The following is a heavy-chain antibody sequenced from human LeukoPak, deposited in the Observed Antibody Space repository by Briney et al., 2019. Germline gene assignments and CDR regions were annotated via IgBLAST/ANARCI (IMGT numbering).Heavy chain of an antibody. V-gene: IGHV4-34*01. J-gene: IGHJ5*02. CDR2: INHSGST. D-gene: IGHD3-10*01. CDR3: ARGPLITELLWFGNWFDP. CDR1: GGSFSGYY. Sequence: SETLSLTCAVYGGSFSGYYWSWIRQPPGKGLEWIGEINHSGSTNYNPSLKSRVTISVDTSKNQFSLKLSSVTAADTAVYYCARGPLITELLWFGNWFDPWGQGTLVTVSS.